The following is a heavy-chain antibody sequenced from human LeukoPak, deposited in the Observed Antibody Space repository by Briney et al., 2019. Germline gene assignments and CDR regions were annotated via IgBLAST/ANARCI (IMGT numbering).Heavy chain of an antibody. CDR2: INPNSGGT. CDR3: ARGTTILGVVTIIYYYYMDV. V-gene: IGHV1-2*02. Sequence: ASVKVPCKASGYTFTGYYMHWVRQAPGQGLEWMGWINPNSGGTNYAQKFQGRVTMTRDTSISTAYMELSRLRSDDTAVYYCARGTTILGVVTIIYYYYMDVWGKGTTVTVSS. CDR1: GYTFTGYY. D-gene: IGHD3-3*01. J-gene: IGHJ6*03.